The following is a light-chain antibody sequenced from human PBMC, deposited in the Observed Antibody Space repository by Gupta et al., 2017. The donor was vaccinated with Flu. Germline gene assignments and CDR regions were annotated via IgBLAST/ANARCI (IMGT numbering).Light chain of an antibody. CDR2: DSS. CDR3: HQYNNRPPLT. V-gene: IGKV3D-15*02. CDR1: QSNSIN. Sequence: ATLCVSPAKCATPTHSASQSNSINFSCYQQQPGQAPRLLIFDSSSSGTDSPAEFSSSGSGTEFSLTIINRQYEDYAVYYYHQYNNRPPLTFGEGTKVEIK. J-gene: IGKJ4*01.